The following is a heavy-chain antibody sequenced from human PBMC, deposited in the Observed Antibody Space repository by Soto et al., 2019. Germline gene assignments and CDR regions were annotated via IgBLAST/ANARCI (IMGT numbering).Heavy chain of an antibody. CDR3: ARDGTTGYGMDV. Sequence: QVQLVESGGGVVQPGRSLRLSCAASGFTFSSYGMHWVRQAPGKGLEWVAVIWYDGSNKYYADSVNGRFTISRDNSKNTLYLQMNSLRAEDTAVYYFARDGTTGYGMDVWGQGTTVTVSS. J-gene: IGHJ6*02. D-gene: IGHD4-17*01. CDR2: IWYDGSNK. CDR1: GFTFSSYG. V-gene: IGHV3-33*01.